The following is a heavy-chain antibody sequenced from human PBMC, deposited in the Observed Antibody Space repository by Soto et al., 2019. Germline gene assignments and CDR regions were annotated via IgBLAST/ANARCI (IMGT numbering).Heavy chain of an antibody. V-gene: IGHV5-10-1*01. CDR3: ARRGDGYNRDLDY. J-gene: IGHJ4*02. CDR1: GYSFTSYW. Sequence: GESLKISCKGSGYSFTSYWISWVRQMPGKGLEWMGRIDPSDSYTNYSPSFQGHVTISADKSISTAYLQWSSLKASDTAMYYCARRGDGYNRDLDYWGQGTLVTVSS. D-gene: IGHD5-12*01. CDR2: IDPSDSYT.